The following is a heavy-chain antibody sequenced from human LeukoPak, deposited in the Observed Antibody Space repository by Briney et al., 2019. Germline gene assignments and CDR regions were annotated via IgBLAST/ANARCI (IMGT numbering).Heavy chain of an antibody. CDR3: AKDPETIYYYYYGMDV. Sequence: PGGSLRLSCAASGFTFSSYSMNWVRQAPGKGLEWVSYISSSSSTIYYADSVKGRFTISRDNAKNSLYLQMNSLRAEDTAVYYCAKDPETIYYYYYGMDVWGQGTTVTVSS. CDR2: ISSSSSTI. J-gene: IGHJ6*02. CDR1: GFTFSSYS. D-gene: IGHD5-24*01. V-gene: IGHV3-48*01.